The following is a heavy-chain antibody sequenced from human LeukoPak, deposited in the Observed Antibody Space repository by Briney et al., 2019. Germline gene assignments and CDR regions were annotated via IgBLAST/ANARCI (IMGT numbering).Heavy chain of an antibody. J-gene: IGHJ4*02. CDR2: IKCKTDGETT. Sequence: GGSLRLSCAASGFTFSNAWMSWVRQAPGKGLEWVGRIKCKTDGETTDYATPVKGRFTISRDDSKDTLYLQMNSLKTEDTAVYYCTTGLQRGLAVPGTGGFDYWGPGALVAVSS. CDR3: TTGLQRGLAVPGTGGFDY. D-gene: IGHD6-19*01. CDR1: GFTFSNAW. V-gene: IGHV3-15*01.